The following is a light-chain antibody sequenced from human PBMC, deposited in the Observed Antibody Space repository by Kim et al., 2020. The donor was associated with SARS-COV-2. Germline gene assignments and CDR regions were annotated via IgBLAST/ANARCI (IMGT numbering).Light chain of an antibody. Sequence: VPPGESATLSCRASQSVSVNLAWYQVRPGQTPRLLIHGASTRATGIPARFSGSGSGTEFTLTISSLQSEDFAVYYCQQYNNWPPLTFGGGTKLEI. CDR3: QQYNNWPPLT. V-gene: IGKV3-15*01. J-gene: IGKJ4*01. CDR1: QSVSVN. CDR2: GAS.